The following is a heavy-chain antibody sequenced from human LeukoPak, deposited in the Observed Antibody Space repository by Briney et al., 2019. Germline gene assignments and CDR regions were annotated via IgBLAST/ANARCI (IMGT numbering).Heavy chain of an antibody. J-gene: IGHJ3*02. CDR3: ARDQGYYDSSGYRDGDAFDI. D-gene: IGHD3-22*01. V-gene: IGHV4-61*01. CDR2: FYYSGST. CDR1: GGSISSSSYY. Sequence: SETLSLTCTVSGGSISSSSYYWSWTRQPPGKGLEWIGYFYYSGSTNYNPSLKSRVTISVDTSKNQFSLKLSSVTAADTAVYYCARDQGYYDSSGYRDGDAFDIWGQGTMVTVSS.